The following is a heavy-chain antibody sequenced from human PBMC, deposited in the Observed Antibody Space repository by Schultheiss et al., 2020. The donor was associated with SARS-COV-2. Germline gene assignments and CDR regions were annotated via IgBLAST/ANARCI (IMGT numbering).Heavy chain of an antibody. J-gene: IGHJ6*02. CDR1: GFTFSSYG. CDR3: TTPRGPSSGWYGVGHYYYYGMDV. CDR2: IWYDGSNK. Sequence: GGSLRLSCAASGFTFSSYGMHWVRQAPGKGLEWVAVIWYDGSNKYYANSVRGRFTISRDNAKNSLYLQMNSLRAEDTAVYYCTTPRGPSSGWYGVGHYYYYGMDVWGQGTTVTVSS. V-gene: IGHV3-33*03. D-gene: IGHD6-19*01.